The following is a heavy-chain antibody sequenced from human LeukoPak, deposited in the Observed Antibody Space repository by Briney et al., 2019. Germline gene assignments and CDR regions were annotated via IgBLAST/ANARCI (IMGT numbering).Heavy chain of an antibody. Sequence: GGSLRLSCAASGFTVSSNYMNWVRQAPGEGLEWVSGISSRGSTYYADSVKGRYTISSDNPKNTLYLQMNSLRAEDTTVYYCAASRRTYWYFDLWGRGTLVTVS. J-gene: IGHJ2*01. CDR2: ISSRGST. CDR3: AASRRTYWYFDL. V-gene: IGHV3-53*01. CDR1: GFTVSSNY.